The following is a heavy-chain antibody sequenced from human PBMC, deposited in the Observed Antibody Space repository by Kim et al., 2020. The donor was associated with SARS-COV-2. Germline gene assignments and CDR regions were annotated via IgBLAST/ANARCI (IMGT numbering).Heavy chain of an antibody. Sequence: GGSLRRSCAASGFTFSSYGMHWVRQAPGKGLEWVAVIWYDGSNKYYADSVKGRFTISRDNSKNTLYLQMNSLRAEDTAVYYCAKDLWTSESVAGTEGYYYGMDVWGQGTTVTVSS. J-gene: IGHJ6*02. CDR2: IWYDGSNK. CDR3: AKDLWTSESVAGTEGYYYGMDV. D-gene: IGHD6-19*01. V-gene: IGHV3-33*06. CDR1: GFTFSSYG.